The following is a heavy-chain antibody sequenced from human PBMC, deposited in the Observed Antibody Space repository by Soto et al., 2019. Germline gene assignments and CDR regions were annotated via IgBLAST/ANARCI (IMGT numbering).Heavy chain of an antibody. CDR1: GFTFSSYA. V-gene: IGHV3-30-3*01. CDR2: ISYDGSNK. Sequence: QVQLVESGGGVVQPGRSLRLSCAASGFTFSSYAMHWVRQAPGKGLEWVAVISYDGSNKYYADSVKGRFTISRDNSKNTLYLQMNSLRAEDTAVYYCARVGVSGSYSPVGWFDYWGQGTLVTVSS. J-gene: IGHJ4*02. D-gene: IGHD3-10*01. CDR3: ARVGVSGSYSPVGWFDY.